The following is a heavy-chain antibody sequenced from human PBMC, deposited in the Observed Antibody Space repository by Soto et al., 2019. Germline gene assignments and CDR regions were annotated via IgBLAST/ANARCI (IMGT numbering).Heavy chain of an antibody. CDR1: GGSVSSGSNY. D-gene: IGHD6-13*01. J-gene: IGHJ6*02. CDR2: ISYSGTT. V-gene: IGHV4-31*03. Sequence: QVQLRESGPGLVQASQTLSLVCTVSGGSVSSGSNYWSWIRQRPQGGLEWLGYISYSGTTYYNPSLKSRVTISEDTSKNQLSLHLKSVTAADTAVYYCARSIRRAAAGNSGGMDVWGQGTTVT. CDR3: ARSIRRAAAGNSGGMDV.